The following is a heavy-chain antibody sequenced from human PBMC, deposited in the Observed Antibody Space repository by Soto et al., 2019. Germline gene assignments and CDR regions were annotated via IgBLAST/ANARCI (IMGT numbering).Heavy chain of an antibody. V-gene: IGHV3-64*01. CDR1: GFTFSTYA. CDR3: ARDRCTNGVCYAPSDY. D-gene: IGHD2-8*01. Sequence: ESGGGLVQPGGSLRLSCATSGFTFSTYAMHWVRQAPGKGLEYVSAISSNGRSTYYANSVKSRFTISRDNSKNTLYLQMDSLRAEDMAVYYCARDRCTNGVCYAPSDYWGQGTLVTVSS. CDR2: ISSNGRST. J-gene: IGHJ4*02.